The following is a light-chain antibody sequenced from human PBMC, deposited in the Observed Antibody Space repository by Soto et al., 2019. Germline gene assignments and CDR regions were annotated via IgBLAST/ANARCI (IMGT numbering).Light chain of an antibody. Sequence: EILMTQSPATLSVSPGERATLCCRASRSVNSNLAWYQQRPGQAPRLLIYGESTRAPGVPARFSGSGSGTEFTLTISSLQSEDFAVYYCQQYNNWPLTFGQGTKVEIK. V-gene: IGKV3-15*01. CDR2: GES. J-gene: IGKJ1*01. CDR1: RSVNSN. CDR3: QQYNNWPLT.